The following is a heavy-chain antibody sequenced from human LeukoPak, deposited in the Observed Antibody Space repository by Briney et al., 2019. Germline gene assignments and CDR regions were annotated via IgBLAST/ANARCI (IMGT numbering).Heavy chain of an antibody. V-gene: IGHV4-39*01. Sequence: PSETLSLTCTVSGGSISSSSHYWGWIRQPPGKGLEWIGSIYYAGSTDYNPSLKSRVTISVDRSKNQFSLKLSSVTAADTAVYYCATTGLMAATGTYSAYWGQGTLVTVSS. J-gene: IGHJ4*02. CDR2: IYYAGST. CDR3: ATTGLMAATGTYSAY. CDR1: GGSISSSSHY. D-gene: IGHD6-13*01.